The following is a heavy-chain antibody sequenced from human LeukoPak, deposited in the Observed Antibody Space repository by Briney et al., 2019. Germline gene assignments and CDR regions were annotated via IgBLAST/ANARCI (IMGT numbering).Heavy chain of an antibody. CDR2: ISSSSSTI. J-gene: IGHJ4*02. CDR1: GLTVSSYS. V-gene: IGHV3-48*02. CDR3: ARAFGLTDY. Sequence: PGGSLRLSCAASGLTVSSYSMNWVRQAPGKGRAWVSCISSSSSTIYYAVSVKGQFTIYRDNAKNSLYLQMNSLTDEDTAVYYCARAFGLTDYWGQGTLVTVSS. D-gene: IGHD3/OR15-3a*01.